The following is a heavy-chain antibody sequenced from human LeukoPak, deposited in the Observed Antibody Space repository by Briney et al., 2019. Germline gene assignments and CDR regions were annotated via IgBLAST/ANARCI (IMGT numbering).Heavy chain of an antibody. Sequence: GRSLRLSCAASGFTFSSYAMHWVRQAPGKGLEWVAGISYDGSNKYYADSVKGRFTISRDNSKNTLYLQMNSLRAEDTAVYYCARGPERTGVGTRYYYDMDVWGQGTTVTVSS. CDR2: ISYDGSNK. D-gene: IGHD2-8*01. J-gene: IGHJ6*02. V-gene: IGHV3-30-3*01. CDR3: ARGPERTGVGTRYYYDMDV. CDR1: GFTFSSYA.